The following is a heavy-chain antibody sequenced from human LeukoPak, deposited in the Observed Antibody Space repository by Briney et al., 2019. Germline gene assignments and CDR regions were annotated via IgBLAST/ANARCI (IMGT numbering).Heavy chain of an antibody. J-gene: IGHJ4*02. D-gene: IGHD6-13*01. CDR3: ARGSSRNDF. V-gene: IGHV3-11*01. CDR2: ISTSGSTI. CDR1: GFAFSDYY. Sequence: PGGSLRLSCAASGFAFSDYYMNWIRQAPGKGLEWVSYISTSGSTIYYADSVKGRFTISRDNAKNSLYLLLNSLRAEDTAVYYCARGSSRNDFWGQGTLVTVSS.